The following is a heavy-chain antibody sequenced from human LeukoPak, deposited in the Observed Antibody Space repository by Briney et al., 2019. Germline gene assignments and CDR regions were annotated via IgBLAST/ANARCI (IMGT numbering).Heavy chain of an antibody. J-gene: IGHJ2*01. CDR1: GFTFSSYG. D-gene: IGHD3-10*01. V-gene: IGHV3-23*01. Sequence: GGTLRLSCAASGFTFSSYGMSWVRQAPGKGLEWVSAISGSGGSTYYADSVKGRFTISRDNSKNTLYLQMNSLRAEDTAVYYCAKDKLRDWYFDLWGRGTLVTVSS. CDR2: ISGSGGST. CDR3: AKDKLRDWYFDL.